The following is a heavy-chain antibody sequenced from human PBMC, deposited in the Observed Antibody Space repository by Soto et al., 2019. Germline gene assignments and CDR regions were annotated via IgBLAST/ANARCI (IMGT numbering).Heavy chain of an antibody. CDR1: GGSISSYY. V-gene: IGHV4-4*07. D-gene: IGHD1-1*01. J-gene: IGHJ6*02. CDR2: IYTSGST. CDR3: ARVTSKSYYYYGMDV. Sequence: KPSETLSLTCTVSGGSISSYYWSWIRQPAGKGLEWIGRIYTSGSTNYNPSLKSRVTMSVDTSKNQFSLKLSSVTAADTAAYYCARVTSKSYYYYGMDVWGQGTTVTVSS.